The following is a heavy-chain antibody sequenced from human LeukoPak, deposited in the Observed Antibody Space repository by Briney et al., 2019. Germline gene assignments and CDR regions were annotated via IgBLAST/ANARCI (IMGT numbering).Heavy chain of an antibody. D-gene: IGHD4-23*01. CDR2: IKEDGSEK. CDR3: ARDRATAVTPGYFQH. CDR1: GLTFSNYW. J-gene: IGHJ1*01. Sequence: PGGSLRLSCAASGLTFSNYWMSWVRQAPGKGLEWVANIKEDGSEKYYVDSVKGRFTISRDNAKNSLYLEMNSLRAEAAAVYYCARDRATAVTPGYFQHWGQGTLVTVSS. V-gene: IGHV3-7*01.